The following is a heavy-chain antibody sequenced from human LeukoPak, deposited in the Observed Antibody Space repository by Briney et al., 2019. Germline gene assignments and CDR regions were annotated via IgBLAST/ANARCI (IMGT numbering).Heavy chain of an antibody. CDR1: GFTVSSNY. Sequence: GQSLRLSCAASGFTVSSNYMNWVRQAPGKGLEWVSVILSGGSTYYADSVKGRFTISRDNSKNTLYLQMNSLRAEDTAVYYCARDLRPGIAVAGTWFDPWGQGTLVTVSS. CDR2: ILSGGST. V-gene: IGHV3-53*01. CDR3: ARDLRPGIAVAGTWFDP. J-gene: IGHJ5*02. D-gene: IGHD6-19*01.